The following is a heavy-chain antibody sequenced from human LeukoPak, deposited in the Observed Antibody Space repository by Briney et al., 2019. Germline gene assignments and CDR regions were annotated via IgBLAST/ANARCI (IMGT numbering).Heavy chain of an antibody. D-gene: IGHD1-1*01. CDR3: TRDHGTHFDY. J-gene: IGHJ4*02. Sequence: PSETLSLTCTVSGGSISTYYASWLRQPAEKVLEWVGRIYITGNTNYNTSLKSRVTMSVDTSKNQFSLKLSSVTAADTAVYYCTRDHGTHFDYWGQGTLGTVSS. V-gene: IGHV4-4*07. CDR2: IYITGNT. CDR1: GGSISTYY.